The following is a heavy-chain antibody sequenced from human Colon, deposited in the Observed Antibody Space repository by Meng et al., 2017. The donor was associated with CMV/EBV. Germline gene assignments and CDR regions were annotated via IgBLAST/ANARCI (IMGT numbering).Heavy chain of an antibody. CDR3: ARRSLLGGRRDWYFDL. Sequence: SETLSLTCAVSGGSFSGHFWTWIRQSPGKGLEWIGEINHGGNTNYNPSLKSRITPSVDTSKNQISLELSSVTAADTAMYYCARRSLLGGRRDWYFDLWGRGTLVTVSS. CDR2: INHGGNT. J-gene: IGHJ2*01. CDR1: GGSFSGHF. V-gene: IGHV4-34*01. D-gene: IGHD3-16*01.